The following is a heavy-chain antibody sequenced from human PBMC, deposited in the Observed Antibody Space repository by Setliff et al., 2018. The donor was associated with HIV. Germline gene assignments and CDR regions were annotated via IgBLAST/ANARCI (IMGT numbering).Heavy chain of an antibody. CDR1: GGSASNSRYY. V-gene: IGHV4-39*01. D-gene: IGHD3-22*01. J-gene: IGHJ5*02. CDR3: ASRVYYYDSNNFLREEGFDP. CDR2: IHYNEKT. Sequence: SETLSLTCTVSGGSASNSRYYWAWIRQPPGKGLEYIGSIHYNEKTYNPSLKSRVTISIDTSKNQFSLNLTSVTAADTAVYYCASRVYYYDSNNFLREEGFDPWGQGTLVTVSS.